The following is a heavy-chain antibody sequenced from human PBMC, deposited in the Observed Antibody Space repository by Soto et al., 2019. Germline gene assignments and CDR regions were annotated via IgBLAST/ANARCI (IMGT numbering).Heavy chain of an antibody. CDR2: ISYDGSNK. D-gene: IGHD6-13*01. Sequence: GGSLRLSCAASGFTFSSYGMHWVRQAPGKGLEWVAVISYDGSNKYYADSVKGRFTISRDNSKNTLYLQMNSLRAEDTAAYYCARDSSSIDAFDIWGQGTMVTVSS. CDR3: ARDSSSIDAFDI. CDR1: GFTFSSYG. J-gene: IGHJ3*02. V-gene: IGHV3-30*03.